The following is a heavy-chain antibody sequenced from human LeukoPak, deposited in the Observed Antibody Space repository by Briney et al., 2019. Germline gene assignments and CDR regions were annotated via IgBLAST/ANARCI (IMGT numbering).Heavy chain of an antibody. Sequence: SETLSLTCAVYGGSFSAYYWSWIRQPPGKGLEWIGEINHGGSANYNPSLKSRVTISVDTSKNQFSLNLSSVTAADTAVYYCARHNYDSSGYYSRPYYFDYWGQGTLVTVSS. D-gene: IGHD3-22*01. CDR2: INHGGSA. J-gene: IGHJ4*02. V-gene: IGHV4-34*01. CDR1: GGSFSAYY. CDR3: ARHNYDSSGYYSRPYYFDY.